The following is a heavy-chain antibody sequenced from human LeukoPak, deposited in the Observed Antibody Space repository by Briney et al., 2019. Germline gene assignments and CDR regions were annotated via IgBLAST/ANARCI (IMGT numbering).Heavy chain of an antibody. Sequence: GGSLRLSCAASGFTFSSFAMHWVRQAPGKGLEWVAIISYDGSNKYYADSVKGRFTISRDNSKNTLYLQMNSLRAEDTAVYYCAKDLGIAARPGAAFGYWGQGTLVTVSS. J-gene: IGHJ4*02. D-gene: IGHD6-6*01. CDR3: AKDLGIAARPGAAFGY. CDR1: GFTFSSFA. V-gene: IGHV3-30-3*01. CDR2: ISYDGSNK.